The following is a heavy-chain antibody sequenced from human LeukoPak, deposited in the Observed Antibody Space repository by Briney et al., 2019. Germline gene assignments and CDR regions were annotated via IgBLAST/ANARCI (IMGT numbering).Heavy chain of an antibody. J-gene: IGHJ3*02. V-gene: IGHV3-74*01. CDR3: ARRSAAKDAFDI. CDR1: GFTFSSNW. CDR2: INSDGSST. D-gene: IGHD6-25*01. Sequence: PGGSLRLSCAASGFTFSSNWMHWVRQAPGKGLVWVSRINSDGSSTSYADSVKGRFTISRDNAKNTLYLQMNSLRAEDTAVYYCARRSAAKDAFDIWGQGTMVTVSS.